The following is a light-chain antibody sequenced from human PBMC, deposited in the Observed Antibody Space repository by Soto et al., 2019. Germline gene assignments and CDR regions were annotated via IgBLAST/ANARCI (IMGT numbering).Light chain of an antibody. CDR3: CSYTRTSNHYF. Sequence: QSVLAQPSSVSGSPGQSITISCTGTSIDIGGYDYVSWYQQRPGKAPKLMIYEVRYRPSGVSNRFSGSKSGNTASLTISGPQAEDEAVYYCCSYTRTSNHYFFGSGTKVTVL. J-gene: IGLJ1*01. V-gene: IGLV2-14*01. CDR1: SIDIGGYDY. CDR2: EVR.